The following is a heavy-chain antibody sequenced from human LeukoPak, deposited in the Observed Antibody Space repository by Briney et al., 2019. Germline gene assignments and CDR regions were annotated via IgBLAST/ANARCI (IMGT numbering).Heavy chain of an antibody. D-gene: IGHD5-18*01. CDR1: GGSISSYY. V-gene: IGHV4-59*01. Sequence: SETLSLTCTGSGGSISSYYWSWIRQPPGKGLEWIGYIYYSGSTNYNPSLKSRVTISVDTSKNQFSLKLSSVTAADTAVYYCARVSGYSYGLFDPWGQGTLVTVSS. CDR3: ARVSGYSYGLFDP. J-gene: IGHJ5*02. CDR2: IYYSGST.